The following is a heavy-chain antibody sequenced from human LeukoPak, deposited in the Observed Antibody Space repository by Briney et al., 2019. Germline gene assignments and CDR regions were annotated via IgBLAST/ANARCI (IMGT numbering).Heavy chain of an antibody. D-gene: IGHD6-19*01. CDR2: INHSGST. J-gene: IGHJ4*02. CDR3: ARSGPRAIGGWYFDY. Sequence: PSETLSLTCAVYGGSFSGYYWSWIRQPPGKGLEWIGEINHSGSTNYNPSLKSRVTISVDTSKNQFSLKLSSVTAADTAAYYCARSGPRAIGGWYFDYWGQGTLVTVSS. CDR1: GGSFSGYY. V-gene: IGHV4-34*01.